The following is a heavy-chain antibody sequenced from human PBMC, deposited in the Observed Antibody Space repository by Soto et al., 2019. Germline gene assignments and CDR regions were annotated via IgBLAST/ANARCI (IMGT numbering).Heavy chain of an antibody. CDR1: GFTFSSYW. D-gene: IGHD2-21*01. CDR2: ISGAGTRT. J-gene: IGHJ4*02. Sequence: EVQLVESGGALVQPGGSLRLSCAASGFTFSSYWMHWVRQGPGKGLVWVSRISGAGTRTNYADSVRGRFTVSRDNAKNTLYLQIYSLTAEDTAVYYCARGTLTSIDMVDYWGQGTLVTVSS. V-gene: IGHV3-74*01. CDR3: ARGTLTSIDMVDY.